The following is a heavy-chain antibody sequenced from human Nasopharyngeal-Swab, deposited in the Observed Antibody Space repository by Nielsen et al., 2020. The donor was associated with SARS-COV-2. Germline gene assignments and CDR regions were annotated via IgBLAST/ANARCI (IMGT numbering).Heavy chain of an antibody. J-gene: IGHJ4*02. CDR3: ARPGYDSSGYTSYFDY. Sequence: WIRQPPGKGLEWIGSIYYSGSTYYNPSLKSRVTISVDTSKNQFSLKLSSVTAADTAEYYCARPGYDSSGYTSYFDYWGQGTLVTVSS. V-gene: IGHV4-39*01. D-gene: IGHD3-22*01. CDR2: IYYSGST.